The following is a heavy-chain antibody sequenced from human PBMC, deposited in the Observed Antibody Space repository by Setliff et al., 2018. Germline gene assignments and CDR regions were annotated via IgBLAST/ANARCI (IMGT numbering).Heavy chain of an antibody. V-gene: IGHV3-72*01. CDR1: GFIFSDHY. Sequence: PGGSLRLSCAASGFIFSDHYMDWVRQAPGKGLEWVGRTRNKGNNYATEYAASVKGRFTISRDDSKNSMYLQMNSLKTEDTAVYYCATNPRKGRSGGYYYDDPYYYYMDVWGKGTTVTVSS. D-gene: IGHD3-22*01. CDR2: TRNKGNNYAT. CDR3: ATNPRKGRSGGYYYDDPYYYYMDV. J-gene: IGHJ6*03.